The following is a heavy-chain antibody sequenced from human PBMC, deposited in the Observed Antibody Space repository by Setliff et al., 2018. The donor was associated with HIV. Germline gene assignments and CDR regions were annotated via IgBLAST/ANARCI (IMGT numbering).Heavy chain of an antibody. Sequence: ASVKVSCKASGYTFTSYAIHWVRQAPGQRLEWMGWITVGDGNTKYSQKFQGRVTIIRDTSASTAYMELSSLRSEDTAVYYCARQYSSGSRLDYWGQGTLVTVSS. V-gene: IGHV1-3*01. CDR1: GYTFTSYA. CDR3: ARQYSSGSRLDY. J-gene: IGHJ4*02. D-gene: IGHD6-19*01. CDR2: ITVGDGNT.